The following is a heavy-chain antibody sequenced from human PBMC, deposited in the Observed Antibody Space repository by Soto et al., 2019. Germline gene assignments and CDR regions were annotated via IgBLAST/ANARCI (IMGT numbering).Heavy chain of an antibody. J-gene: IGHJ5*02. V-gene: IGHV4-39*01. CDR1: GGSISSSSYY. D-gene: IGHD3-16*01. Sequence: SETLSLTCTVSGGSISSSSYYWGWIRQPPGKGLEWIGSIYYSGSTYYNPSLKSRVTISRDNSKNTLYLQMNSLRAEDTAVYYCAKHREYDYILDWFDPWGQGTLVTSPQ. CDR3: AKHREYDYILDWFDP. CDR2: IYYSGST.